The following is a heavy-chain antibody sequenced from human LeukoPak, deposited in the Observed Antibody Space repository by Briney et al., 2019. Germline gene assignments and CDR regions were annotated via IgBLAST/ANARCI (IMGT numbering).Heavy chain of an antibody. CDR1: GFTFSSYW. CDR3: ARVYHSSSGRAIDY. Sequence: PGGSLRLSCAASGFTFSSYWMSWVRQAPGKGLEWVANIKQDGSEKYYVDSVKGRFTISRDNAKNSLYLQMNSLRAADTAVYYCARVYHSSSGRAIDYWGQGILATVSS. V-gene: IGHV3-7*01. CDR2: IKQDGSEK. D-gene: IGHD6-6*01. J-gene: IGHJ4*02.